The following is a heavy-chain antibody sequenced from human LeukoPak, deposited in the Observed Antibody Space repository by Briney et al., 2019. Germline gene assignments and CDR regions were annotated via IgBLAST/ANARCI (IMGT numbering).Heavy chain of an antibody. CDR2: IYYSGST. D-gene: IGHD1-26*01. Sequence: PSETMSLTCTVSGGSISSSSYYWGWTRQPPGKGLEWIGSIYYSGSTYYNPSLKSRVTISVDTSKNQFSLKLSSVTAADTAVYYCASLPVSGSYLLDYWGQGTLVTVSS. CDR1: GGSISSSSYY. J-gene: IGHJ4*02. CDR3: ASLPVSGSYLLDY. V-gene: IGHV4-39*01.